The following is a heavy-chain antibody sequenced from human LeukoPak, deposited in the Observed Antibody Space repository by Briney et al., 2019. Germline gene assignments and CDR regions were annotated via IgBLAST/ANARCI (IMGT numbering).Heavy chain of an antibody. CDR3: ARASYSSSWYVDGVDV. CDR2: ISSSGSTI. D-gene: IGHD6-13*01. Sequence: GGSLRLSCAASGFTFSDYYMSWIRQAPGKGLEWVSYISSSGSTIYYADSVKGRFTISRDNAKNSLYLQMNSLRAEDTAVYYCARASYSSSWYVDGVDVWGQGTTVTVSS. J-gene: IGHJ6*02. CDR1: GFTFSDYY. V-gene: IGHV3-11*01.